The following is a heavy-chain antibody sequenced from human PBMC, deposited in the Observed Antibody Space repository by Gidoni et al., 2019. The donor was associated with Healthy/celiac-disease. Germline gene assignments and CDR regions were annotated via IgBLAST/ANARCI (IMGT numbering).Heavy chain of an antibody. CDR2: IYHSGRT. CDR3: ARETTDYDYVWGSYRINWFDP. J-gene: IGHJ5*02. V-gene: IGHV4-38-2*01. D-gene: IGHD3-16*02. Sequence: QVQLQESGPGLVKPSETLSLTCAVSGYSISSGYYWGWIRRPPGKGLAWIGSIYHSGRTYYNPSLKSRVTISVDTSKNQFSLKLSSVTAADTAVYYCARETTDYDYVWGSYRINWFDPWGQGTLVTVSS. CDR1: GYSISSGYY.